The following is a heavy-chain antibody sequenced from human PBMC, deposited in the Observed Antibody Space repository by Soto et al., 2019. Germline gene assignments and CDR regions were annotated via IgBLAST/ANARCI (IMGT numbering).Heavy chain of an antibody. D-gene: IGHD3-16*01. J-gene: IGHJ4*02. Sequence: EVQLVQSGAEVKKPGESLKISCTGFGYSFVSYWIGWVRQTPGEGLEWVAIMHLGEDDTIYSPSFQGQVTISADRSISATFRQWRSVKASDTAMYYCARPRWGILARATFYFDYWGQGTLVTVSS. CDR1: GYSFVSYW. CDR2: MHLGEDDT. V-gene: IGHV5-51*01. CDR3: ARPRWGILARATFYFDY.